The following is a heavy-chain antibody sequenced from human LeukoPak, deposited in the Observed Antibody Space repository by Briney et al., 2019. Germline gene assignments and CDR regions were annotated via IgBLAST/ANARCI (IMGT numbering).Heavy chain of an antibody. D-gene: IGHD3-10*01. CDR3: ARHGTYGSGSYFI. J-gene: IGHJ4*02. CDR1: GYNFPNHW. V-gene: IGHV5-51*01. Sequence: GESLKISCKGSGYNFPNHWIGWVRQMPGKGLEWMGIIYPDDSDTKYSPSFQGQVTISADKSISTAYLQWSSLKASDTAMYYCARHGTYGSGSYFIWGQGTLVTVSS. CDR2: IYPDDSDT.